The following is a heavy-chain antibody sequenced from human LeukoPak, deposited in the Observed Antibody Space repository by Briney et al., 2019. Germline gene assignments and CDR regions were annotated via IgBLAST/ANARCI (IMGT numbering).Heavy chain of an antibody. CDR3: ARAGDYYDSSGYSLDY. J-gene: IGHJ4*02. Sequence: SVTLSLTCAVSGVSISSSNWWSWVRQPPGKGLEWIGEIYHSGSTNYNPSLKSRVTISVDKSKTQFSLKLSSVTAADTAVYYCARAGDYYDSSGYSLDYWGQGTLVTVSS. CDR1: GVSISSSNW. D-gene: IGHD3-22*01. V-gene: IGHV4-4*02. CDR2: IYHSGST.